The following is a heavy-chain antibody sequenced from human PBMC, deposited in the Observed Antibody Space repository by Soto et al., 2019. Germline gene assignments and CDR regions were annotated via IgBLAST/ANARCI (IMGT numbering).Heavy chain of an antibody. Sequence: PGGSLRLSCAASGFTFSSYAMSWVRQAPGKGLEWVSAISGSGGSTYYADSVKGRFTISRDNSKNTLYLQMNSLRAEDTAVYHCAKKFAYSSGPQFDYWGQGTLVTVSS. CDR2: ISGSGGST. CDR1: GFTFSSYA. CDR3: AKKFAYSSGPQFDY. V-gene: IGHV3-23*01. D-gene: IGHD6-19*01. J-gene: IGHJ4*02.